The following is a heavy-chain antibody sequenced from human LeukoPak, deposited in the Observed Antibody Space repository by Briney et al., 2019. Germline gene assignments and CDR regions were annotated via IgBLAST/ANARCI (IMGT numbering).Heavy chain of an antibody. Sequence: GGSLRLSCAASGFTFSSYAMSWVRQAPGKGLEWVSAISGSGGSTYYADSVKGRFTISRDNSKNTLYLQMNSLRAEGTAVYYCAKDGRDSSGYRFDYWGQGTLVTVSS. CDR3: AKDGRDSSGYRFDY. D-gene: IGHD3-22*01. J-gene: IGHJ4*02. CDR1: GFTFSSYA. CDR2: ISGSGGST. V-gene: IGHV3-23*01.